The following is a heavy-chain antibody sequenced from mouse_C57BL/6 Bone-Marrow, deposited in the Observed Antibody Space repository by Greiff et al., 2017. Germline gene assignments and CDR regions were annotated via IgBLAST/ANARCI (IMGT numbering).Heavy chain of an antibody. D-gene: IGHD3-1*01. CDR3: ARSGATTEFDY. V-gene: IGHV1-63*01. CDR1: GYTFTNYW. Sequence: VKLQESGAELVRPGTSVKMSCKASGYTFTNYWIGWAKQRPGHGLEWIGDIYPGGGYTNYNEKFKGKATLTADKSSSTAYMQFSSLTSEDSAIYYCARSGATTEFDYWGQGTTLTVSS. CDR2: IYPGGGYT. J-gene: IGHJ2*01.